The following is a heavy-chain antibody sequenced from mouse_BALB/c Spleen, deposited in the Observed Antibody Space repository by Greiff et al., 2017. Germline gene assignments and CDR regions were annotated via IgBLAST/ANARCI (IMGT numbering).Heavy chain of an antibody. Sequence: QVQLQQSGPELVKPGASVKMSCKASGYTFTSYYIHWVKQRPGQGLEWIGWIYPGDGSTKYNEKFKGKTTLTADKSSSTAYMLLSSLTSEDSAIYFCARAGLAYWGQGTLVTVSA. J-gene: IGHJ3*01. CDR1: GYTFTSYY. D-gene: IGHD2-13*01. CDR3: ARAGLAY. CDR2: IYPGDGST. V-gene: IGHV1S56*01.